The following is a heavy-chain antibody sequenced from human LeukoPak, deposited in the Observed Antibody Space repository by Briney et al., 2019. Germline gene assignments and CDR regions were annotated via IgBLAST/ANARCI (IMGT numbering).Heavy chain of an antibody. V-gene: IGHV6-1*01. J-gene: IGHJ4*02. CDR3: ARVKDGYFDY. CDR1: GDSVSNNNAA. D-gene: IGHD5-24*01. Sequence: SQTLSLTCAISGDSVSNNNAAWNWFRQSPSRGLEWLGRTYYRSRWFDDYAVSVKGRITIKPDTSKYQFSLQLNSVTPDDTAMYYCARVKDGYFDYWGQGTLVTISS. CDR2: TYYRSRWFD.